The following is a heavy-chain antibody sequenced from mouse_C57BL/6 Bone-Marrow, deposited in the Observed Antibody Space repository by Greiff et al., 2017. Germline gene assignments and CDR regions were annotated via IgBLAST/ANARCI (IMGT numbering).Heavy chain of an antibody. CDR1: GYTFTDYY. J-gene: IGHJ4*01. V-gene: IGHV1-26*01. CDR2: INPNNGGT. D-gene: IGHD1-1*01. Sequence: EVQLQQSGPELVKPGASVKISCKASGYTFTDYYMNWVKQSHGKSLEWIGDINPNNGGTGYNQKFKGKATLTVDKSSSTAYMELRSLTSEDSAVYYCARRTTVVAPYAMDYWGQGTSVTVSS. CDR3: ARRTTVVAPYAMDY.